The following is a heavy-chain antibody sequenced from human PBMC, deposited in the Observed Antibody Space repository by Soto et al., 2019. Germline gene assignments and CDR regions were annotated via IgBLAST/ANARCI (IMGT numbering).Heavy chain of an antibody. CDR1: EYTFTGYY. D-gene: IGHD6-19*01. Sequence: GASVKVSCKASEYTFTGYYMHWVRQAPGQGLEWMGWINPNSGGTNYAQKFQGWVTMTRDTSISTAYMELSRLRSDDTVVYYCARQWLGSPYYYYGMDVWGQGTTVTVSS. V-gene: IGHV1-2*04. CDR3: ARQWLGSPYYYYGMDV. J-gene: IGHJ6*02. CDR2: INPNSGGT.